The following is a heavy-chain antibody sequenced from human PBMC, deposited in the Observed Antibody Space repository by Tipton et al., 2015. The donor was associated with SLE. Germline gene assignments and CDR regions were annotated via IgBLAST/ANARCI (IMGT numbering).Heavy chain of an antibody. CDR1: GKSISPYY. CDR3: ARRYYSDSGSLDFLYHVDL. D-gene: IGHD3-10*01. Sequence: TLSLTCSVSGKSISPYYGTWVRKPPGKGLELIGNVFNSGSTIYNPSLRGRVTMSVDTSKNQFSLRLTSATAADTAVYFCARRYYSDSGSLDFLYHVDLWGQGTTVTVSS. CDR2: VFNSGST. J-gene: IGHJ6*02. V-gene: IGHV4-59*12.